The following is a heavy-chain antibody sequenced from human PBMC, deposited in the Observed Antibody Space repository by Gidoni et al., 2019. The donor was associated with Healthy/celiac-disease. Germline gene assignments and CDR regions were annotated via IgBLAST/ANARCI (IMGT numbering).Heavy chain of an antibody. J-gene: IGHJ5*02. D-gene: IGHD6-13*01. CDR2: IKSKTDGGTT. CDR3: TTVLVGSSWYRFDP. V-gene: IGHV3-15*01. CDR1: GFTFSNAW. Sequence: EVQLVESGGGLVKQGGSLRLAWAASGFTFSNAWMSWVRQAPEKGLEWVGRIKSKTDGGTTDYAAPVKGRFTISRDDSKNTLYLQMNSLKTEDTAVYYCTTVLVGSSWYRFDPWGQGTLVTVSS.